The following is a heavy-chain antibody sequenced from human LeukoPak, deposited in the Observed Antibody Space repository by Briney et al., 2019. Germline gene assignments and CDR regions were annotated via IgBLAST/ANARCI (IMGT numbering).Heavy chain of an antibody. J-gene: IGHJ5*02. V-gene: IGHV4-39*07. CDR3: ARDNQEWFLGWSNWFDP. D-gene: IGHD3-3*01. CDR2: IYYSGST. CDR1: GGSISSSSYY. Sequence: SETLSLTCTVSGGSISSSSYYWGWIRQPPGKGLEWIGSIYYSGSTYYNPSLKSRVTISVDTSKNQFSLKLSSVTAADTAVYYCARDNQEWFLGWSNWFDPWGQGTLVTVSS.